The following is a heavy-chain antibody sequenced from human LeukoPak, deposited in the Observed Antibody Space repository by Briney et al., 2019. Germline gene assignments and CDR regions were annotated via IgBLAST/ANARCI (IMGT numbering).Heavy chain of an antibody. CDR1: GGSISSTSYY. Sequence: SSETLSLTCTVSGGSISSTSYYWNWIRQPAGKGLEWIGEINHSGSTNYNPSLKSRVTISVDTSKNQFSLKLSSVTAADTAVYYCARGRHGYYYYMDVWGKGTTVTVSS. CDR3: ARGRHGYYYYMDV. CDR2: INHSGST. V-gene: IGHV4-61*10. J-gene: IGHJ6*03.